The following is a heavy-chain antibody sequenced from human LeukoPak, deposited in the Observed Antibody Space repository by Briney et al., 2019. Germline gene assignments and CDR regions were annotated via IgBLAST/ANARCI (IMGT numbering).Heavy chain of an antibody. CDR1: GGSLSSYY. CDR3: ARDRNCSGSSCYANWFDP. Sequence: SETLSLTCTVSGGSLSSYYWSWIRQPAGKGLEWIGRIYTSGSTNYNPSLKSRVTMSVDTSKNQFSLKLSSVTAADTAVYYCARDRNCSGSSCYANWFDPWGQGTLVTVSS. J-gene: IGHJ5*02. V-gene: IGHV4-4*07. D-gene: IGHD2-15*01. CDR2: IYTSGST.